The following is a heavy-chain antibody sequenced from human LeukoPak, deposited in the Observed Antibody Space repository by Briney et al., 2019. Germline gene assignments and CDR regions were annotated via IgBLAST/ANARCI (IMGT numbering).Heavy chain of an antibody. J-gene: IGHJ4*02. V-gene: IGHV4-4*02. CDR2: ISYDEST. CDR1: GGSIDHNNW. D-gene: IGHD3-9*01. Sequence: SGTLSLTCAVSGGSIDHNNWWSWVRQSPGKGLEWIGEISYDESTNYDPSLRSRVTMSVDKSKNQLSLKLDSVTTADTAEYYCATYYDILTGYTFEYWGQGILVAVSS. CDR3: ATYYDILTGYTFEY.